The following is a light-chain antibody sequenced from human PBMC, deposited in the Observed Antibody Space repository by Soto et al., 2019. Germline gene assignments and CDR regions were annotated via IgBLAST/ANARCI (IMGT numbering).Light chain of an antibody. CDR2: GAS. V-gene: IGKV3-20*01. Sequence: EIVMTQSPATLSLSPGDRATLSCRASQTVSNNYLAWCQQKPGQAPRVIMYGASRRATGIPDRFSGGGSGTDFTLTISRLEPEDFAVYFCQQYAGPPTTFGQGTRLEIK. J-gene: IGKJ5*01. CDR1: QTVSNNY. CDR3: QQYAGPPTT.